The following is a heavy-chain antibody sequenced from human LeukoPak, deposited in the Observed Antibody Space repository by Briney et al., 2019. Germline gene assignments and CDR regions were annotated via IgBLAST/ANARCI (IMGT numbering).Heavy chain of an antibody. J-gene: IGHJ6*03. CDR3: VTPRSWELSDMAV. D-gene: IGHD1-26*01. CDR2: VYHNGET. V-gene: IGHV4-38-2*02. CDR1: GYSISTNYY. Sequence: QTSETLSLXCTVSGYSISTNYYWAWIRQSPGTGLEWIGSVYHNGETYYNPSLKSRVIISVDTSKNEFSLRLTSVTAADTAVYYCVTPRSWELSDMAVWGKGTTVIVSS.